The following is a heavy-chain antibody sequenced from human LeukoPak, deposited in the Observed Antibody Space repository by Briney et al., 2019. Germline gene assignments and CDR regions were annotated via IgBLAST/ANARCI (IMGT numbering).Heavy chain of an antibody. J-gene: IGHJ3*02. CDR2: IYYSGST. V-gene: IGHV4-59*01. CDR1: GGSISSYY. CDR3: ARVPDAFDI. Sequence: SETLCLTCTVSGGSISSYYWSWIRQPPGKGLEWIGYIYYSGSTNYNPSLKSRVTISVDTSKNQFSLKLSSVTAADTAVYYCARVPDAFDIWGQGTMVTVSS.